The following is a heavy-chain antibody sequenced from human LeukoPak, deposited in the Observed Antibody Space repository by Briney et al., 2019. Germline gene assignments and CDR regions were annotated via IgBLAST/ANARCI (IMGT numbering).Heavy chain of an antibody. CDR1: GGSVSSSRYY. Sequence: SETLSLTCPVSGGSVSSSRYYWGWIRQPPGKGLEWIGSIYYTGSTYYKPSLKSRVTISVDASKNQISLKLSSVTAADTAVYYCARWHRPLGAFDIWGQGTMVTVSS. J-gene: IGHJ3*02. D-gene: IGHD2-21*01. CDR3: ARWHRPLGAFDI. V-gene: IGHV4-39*01. CDR2: IYYTGST.